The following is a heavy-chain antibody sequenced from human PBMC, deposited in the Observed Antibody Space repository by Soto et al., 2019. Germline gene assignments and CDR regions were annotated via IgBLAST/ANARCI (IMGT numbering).Heavy chain of an antibody. Sequence: EVQLVESGGDLVQPGRSLRLSCAASGFNFDDYAMHWVRQAPGKGLEWVSGISWNSGDTDYVDSVKGRFTISRDNAKNSLYLQMNSLRPEDTAFYYCAKDRMTARGFAFDYWGQGTLVTVSS. CDR2: ISWNSGDT. D-gene: IGHD3-10*01. J-gene: IGHJ4*02. V-gene: IGHV3-9*01. CDR1: GFNFDDYA. CDR3: AKDRMTARGFAFDY.